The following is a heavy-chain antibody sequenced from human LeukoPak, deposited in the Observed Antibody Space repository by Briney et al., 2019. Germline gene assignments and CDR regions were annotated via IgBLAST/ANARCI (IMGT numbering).Heavy chain of an antibody. V-gene: IGHV3-33*01. CDR3: ARDRTAAGQRNWFDP. D-gene: IGHD6-13*01. CDR1: GFTFSSYG. CDR2: IWYDGSNK. Sequence: GGPLRLSCAASGFTFSSYGMHWVRQAPGKGLEWVAVIWYDGSNKYYADSVKGRFTISRDNSKNTLYLQMNSLRAEDTAVYYCARDRTAAGQRNWFDPWGQGTLVTVSS. J-gene: IGHJ5*02.